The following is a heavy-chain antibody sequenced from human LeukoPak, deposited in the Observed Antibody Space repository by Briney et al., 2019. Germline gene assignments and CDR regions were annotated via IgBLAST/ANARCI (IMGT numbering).Heavy chain of an antibody. CDR2: ISAYNGNT. D-gene: IGHD3-9*01. Sequence: ASVKVSCKASGYTFTSYDISWVRQAPGQGLEWMGWISAYNGNTNYAQNLQGRVTMTTDTSTSTAYMELRSLRSDDTAVYYCARSGILTCYYKANDYWGQGTLVTVSS. V-gene: IGHV1-18*04. J-gene: IGHJ4*02. CDR1: GYTFTSYD. CDR3: ARSGILTCYYKANDY.